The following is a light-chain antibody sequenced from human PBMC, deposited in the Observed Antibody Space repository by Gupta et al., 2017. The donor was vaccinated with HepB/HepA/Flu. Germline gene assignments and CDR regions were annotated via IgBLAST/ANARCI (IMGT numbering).Light chain of an antibody. CDR3: SSYTSSSTVV. CDR1: SNDVGGYNY. Sequence: QSALTQPASVSGSPGQSITLSCTGTSNDVGGYNYVSWYQQHPGKAPKLMIYDVSNRPSGVSNRFSGSKSGNTASLTMSGLQAEDEADYYCSSYTSSSTVVFGGGTKLTVL. J-gene: IGLJ2*01. V-gene: IGLV2-14*03. CDR2: DVS.